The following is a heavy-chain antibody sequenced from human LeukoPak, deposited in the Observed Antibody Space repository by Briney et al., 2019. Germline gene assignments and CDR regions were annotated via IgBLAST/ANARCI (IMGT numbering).Heavy chain of an antibody. CDR1: GFTFSSYE. CDR2: ISSSGSTI. D-gene: IGHD3-16*02. CDR3: ARGDDYVWGSYRLY. Sequence: GGSLRLSCAASGFTFSSYEMNWVRQAPGKGLEWVSYISSSGSTIYYADSVKGRFTISRDNAKNSLYLQMNSLRAEDTAVYYCARGDDYVWGSYRLYWGQGTLVTVSS. V-gene: IGHV3-48*03. J-gene: IGHJ4*02.